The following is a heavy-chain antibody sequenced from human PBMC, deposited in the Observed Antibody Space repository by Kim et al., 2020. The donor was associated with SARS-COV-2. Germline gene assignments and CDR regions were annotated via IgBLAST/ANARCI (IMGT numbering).Heavy chain of an antibody. V-gene: IGHV3-23*01. CDR3: AKWGYKAAAAPPDGY. Sequence: DSVKGRFTISRDNSKNTLYLQMNSLRAEDTAVYYCAKWGYKAAAAPPDGYWGQGTLVTVSS. D-gene: IGHD6-13*01. J-gene: IGHJ4*02.